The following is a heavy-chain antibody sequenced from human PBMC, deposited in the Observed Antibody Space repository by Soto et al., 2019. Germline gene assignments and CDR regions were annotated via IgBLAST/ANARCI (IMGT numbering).Heavy chain of an antibody. CDR2: ISSSSSYI. J-gene: IGHJ6*02. CDR3: ARVLDTAMALLYYGMDV. D-gene: IGHD5-18*01. Sequence: GSLRLSCAASGFTFSSYSINWVRQAPGKGLEWVSSISSSSSYIYYADSVKGRFTISRDNAKNSLYLQMNSLRAEDTAVYYCARVLDTAMALLYYGMDVWGQGTTVTVSS. V-gene: IGHV3-21*01. CDR1: GFTFSSYS.